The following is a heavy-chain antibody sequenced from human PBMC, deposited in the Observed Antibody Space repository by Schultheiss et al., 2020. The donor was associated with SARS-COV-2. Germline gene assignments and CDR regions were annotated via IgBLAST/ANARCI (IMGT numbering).Heavy chain of an antibody. J-gene: IGHJ4*02. CDR2: TRNKAARYTA. CDR1: GFTFSDQY. D-gene: IGHD6-25*01. CDR3: ATVTSSGWHPFDN. Sequence: GGSLRLSCAASGFTFSDQYMDWVRQAPGKGLEWVGRTRNKAARYTAEYAASVKGRFTISRDESKNSLYLQMNSLKTEDTAVYYCATVTSSGWHPFDNWGQGTLVTVSS. V-gene: IGHV3-72*01.